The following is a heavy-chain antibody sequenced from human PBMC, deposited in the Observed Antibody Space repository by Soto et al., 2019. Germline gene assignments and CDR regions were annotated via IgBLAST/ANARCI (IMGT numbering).Heavy chain of an antibody. CDR3: ARVPRGPYYYCGMDV. CDR1: GFTFSGYW. D-gene: IGHD3-10*01. Sequence: EVQLVESGGGLVQPGGSLKLSCEASGFTFSGYWIRWVRQAPGKGLEWVANIRQDGSEKYDVDFVKGRFTISRDNAKNSLYLQMNSLRVEDTAVYYCARVPRGPYYYCGMDVWGQGTTVTVSS. V-gene: IGHV3-7*05. CDR2: IRQDGSEK. J-gene: IGHJ6*02.